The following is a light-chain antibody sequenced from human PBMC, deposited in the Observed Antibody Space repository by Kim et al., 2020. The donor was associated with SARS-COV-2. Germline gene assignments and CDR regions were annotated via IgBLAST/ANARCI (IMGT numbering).Light chain of an antibody. CDR2: QDS. J-gene: IGLJ2*01. V-gene: IGLV3-1*01. CDR1: KLGDKY. Sequence: SSELTQPPSVSVSPGQTASITCSGDKLGDKYACWYQQKPGQSPVLVIYQDSKRPSGIPERFSGPNSGNTTTLTISGTQAMDEADYYCQAWDSSTVVFGGG. CDR3: QAWDSSTVV.